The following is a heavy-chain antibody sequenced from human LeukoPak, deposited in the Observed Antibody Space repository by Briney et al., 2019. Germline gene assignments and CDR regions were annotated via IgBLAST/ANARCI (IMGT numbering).Heavy chain of an antibody. CDR3: TKGGDYDGLTGYYDSDC. CDR1: GFTFSNYA. J-gene: IGHJ4*02. Sequence: GASLRLSCAASGFTFSNYAMSWVRQAPGKGLEWVSAITGSGGSTWYADSVKGHFTISRDNSKNTLYLQMNSLGAEDTAVYYCTKGGDYDGLTGYYDSDCWGQGTLATVSS. V-gene: IGHV3-23*01. CDR2: ITGSGGST. D-gene: IGHD3-9*01.